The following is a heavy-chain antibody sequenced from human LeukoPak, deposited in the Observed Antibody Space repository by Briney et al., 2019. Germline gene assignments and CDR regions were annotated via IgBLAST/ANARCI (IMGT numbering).Heavy chain of an antibody. V-gene: IGHV3-21*01. Sequence: GGSLRLSCAASGFTFSSYSMNWVRQAPGKGLEWVSSISSSSSYIYYADSVKGRFTISRDNAKNSLYLQMNGLTDEDTAVYYCARGGGSGRYGLPFDSWGQGTLVTVSS. CDR3: ARGGGSGRYGLPFDS. J-gene: IGHJ4*02. CDR1: GFTFSSYS. D-gene: IGHD6-13*01. CDR2: ISSSSSYI.